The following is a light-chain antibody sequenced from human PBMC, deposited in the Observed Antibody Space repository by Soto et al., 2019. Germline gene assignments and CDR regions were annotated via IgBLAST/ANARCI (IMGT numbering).Light chain of an antibody. J-gene: IGLJ2*01. CDR1: SSNIGAGYD. Sequence: QSVLTQPPSVSGAPGQRVTLSCTGSSSNIGAGYDVHWYQQLPGTAPKLLIYGNSNRPSGVPDRFSGSKSGTSASLAITGLQAEDEADYCCQSYDSSLSGSVVFGGGTKLTVL. CDR3: QSYDSSLSGSVV. V-gene: IGLV1-40*01. CDR2: GNS.